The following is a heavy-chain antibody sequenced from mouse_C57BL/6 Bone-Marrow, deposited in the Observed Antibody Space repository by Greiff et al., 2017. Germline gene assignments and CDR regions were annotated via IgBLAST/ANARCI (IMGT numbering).Heavy chain of an antibody. J-gene: IGHJ2*01. V-gene: IGHV1-81*01. Sequence: QVQLQQPGAELARPGASVKLSCKASGYTFTSYGISWVKQRPGQGLEWIGEIYPSGGYTYYNEKFKGKATLTVDKSSSTAYMELRSLTSEDSAVYFCAGAFISHDRRCGYFDYWGQGTTLTVSS. D-gene: IGHD1-2*01. CDR1: GYTFTSYG. CDR2: IYPSGGYT. CDR3: AGAFISHDRRCGYFDY.